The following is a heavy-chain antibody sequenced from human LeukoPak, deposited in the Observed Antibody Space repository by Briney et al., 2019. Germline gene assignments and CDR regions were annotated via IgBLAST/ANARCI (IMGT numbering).Heavy chain of an antibody. V-gene: IGHV1-69*05. CDR1: GGTFCSYA. Sequence: SVKVSCKASGGTFCSYAISCVRHGPRQGREWTGGIIPLFGTAHYAQKFQGRVTITTDESTSTAYMELSSLRSEDTAVYYCARARMSGYSSSWPFVYFDYWGQGTLVTVSS. J-gene: IGHJ4*02. D-gene: IGHD6-13*01. CDR3: ARARMSGYSSSWPFVYFDY. CDR2: IIPLFGTA.